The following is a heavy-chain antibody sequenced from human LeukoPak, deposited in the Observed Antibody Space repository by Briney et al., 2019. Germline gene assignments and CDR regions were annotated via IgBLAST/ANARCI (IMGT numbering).Heavy chain of an antibody. CDR3: ARDRLGSGHNWFDP. CDR2: IDYTGNT. CDR1: GGSFSDYY. D-gene: IGHD3-3*01. Sequence: PSETLSLTCAVYGGSFSDYYWSWIRQPPGKGLEWMGEIDYTGNTNYNPSLKSRVTMSVDTSKNQFSVSLRSVTAADTAVYYCARDRLGSGHNWFDPWGQGTLVTVSS. J-gene: IGHJ5*02. V-gene: IGHV4-34*01.